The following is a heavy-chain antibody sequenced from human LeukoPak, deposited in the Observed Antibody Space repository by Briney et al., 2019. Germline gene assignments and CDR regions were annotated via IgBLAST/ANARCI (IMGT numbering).Heavy chain of an antibody. Sequence: PSETLSLTCAVSGGSISSGSYLWGWARQSPGKGLEWTGSISYDGTTYYNPSPQSRVTISVDTSRNQFSLKLGSVTAADTAVYYCARRMRDSRGYYYIDVWGQGTLVTVSS. D-gene: IGHD3-22*01. V-gene: IGHV4-39*01. CDR1: GGSISSGSYL. CDR3: ARRMRDSRGYYYIDV. CDR2: ISYDGTT. J-gene: IGHJ4*02.